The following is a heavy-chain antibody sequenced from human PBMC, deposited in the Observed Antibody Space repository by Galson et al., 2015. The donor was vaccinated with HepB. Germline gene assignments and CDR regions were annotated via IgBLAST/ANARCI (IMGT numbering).Heavy chain of an antibody. CDR3: TTDSDYGDYGAFDI. Sequence: SLRLSCAASGFTFSNAWMNWVRQAPGKGLEWVGRIKSKTDGGTTDYAAPVKGRFTISRDDSKNTLYLQINSLKTEDTAVYYCTTDSDYGDYGAFDIWGQGTMVTVSS. CDR2: IKSKTDGGTT. V-gene: IGHV3-15*07. D-gene: IGHD4-17*01. J-gene: IGHJ3*02. CDR1: GFTFSNAW.